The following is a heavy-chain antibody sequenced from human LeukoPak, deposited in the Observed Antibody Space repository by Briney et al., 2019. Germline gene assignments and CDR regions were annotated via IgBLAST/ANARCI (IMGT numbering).Heavy chain of an antibody. V-gene: IGHV3-30*18. CDR1: GFTFSSYG. CDR2: ISYDGSNK. D-gene: IGHD1-26*01. Sequence: PGGSLRLSCAASGFTFSSYGMHWVRQAPGKGLEWVAVISYDGSNKFYADSVRGRFTISRDNSKNTLYLQMNSLRAEDTAVYYCAKDPNSGSYSYYFGMDVWGQGTTVTVS. CDR3: AKDPNSGSYSYYFGMDV. J-gene: IGHJ6*02.